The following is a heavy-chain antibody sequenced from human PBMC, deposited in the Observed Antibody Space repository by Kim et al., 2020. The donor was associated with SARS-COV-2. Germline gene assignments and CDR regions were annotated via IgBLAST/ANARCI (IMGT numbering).Heavy chain of an antibody. CDR1: GGTFSSYA. Sequence: SEKVSCKASGGTFSSYAISWVRQAPGQGLEWMGGIIPIFGTANYAQKFQGRVTITEDESTSTAYMELSSLRSEDTAVYYCARDLVRDSSGRDAFDIWGQGTMVTVSS. CDR3: ARDLVRDSSGRDAFDI. D-gene: IGHD3-22*01. CDR2: IIPIFGTA. J-gene: IGHJ3*02. V-gene: IGHV1-69*13.